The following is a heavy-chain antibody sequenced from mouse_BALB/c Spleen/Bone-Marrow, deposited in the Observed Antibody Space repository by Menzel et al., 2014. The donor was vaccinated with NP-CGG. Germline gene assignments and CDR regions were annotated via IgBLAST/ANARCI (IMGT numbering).Heavy chain of an antibody. V-gene: IGHV5-6*02. D-gene: IGHD3-2*02. CDR1: GFTFSSYG. Sequence: EVKLEESGGDLVKPGESLKLSCVASGFTFSSYGMSWVRQTPDKRLEWVATISSGGSSTYYPASVKGRFTISRDNAKSTLYLQMSSLNSEDTAMYYCTRRPLQANSYFDCWGQGTTLTVSS. CDR3: TRRPLQANSYFDC. J-gene: IGHJ2*01. CDR2: ISSGGSST.